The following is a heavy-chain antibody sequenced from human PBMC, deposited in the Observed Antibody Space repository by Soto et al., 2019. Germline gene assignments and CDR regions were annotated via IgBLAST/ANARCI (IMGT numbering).Heavy chain of an antibody. CDR3: ARRMRRTGNPHFDY. Sequence: LSLTCAVYGGSFRGYYWSWIRQPPGKGLEWIGEINHSGSTNYNPSLKSRVTISVDTSKNQFSLKLSSVTAADTAVYYCARRMRRTGNPHFDYWGQGTLVTVSS. CDR1: GGSFRGYY. V-gene: IGHV4-34*01. D-gene: IGHD2-8*01. CDR2: INHSGST. J-gene: IGHJ4*02.